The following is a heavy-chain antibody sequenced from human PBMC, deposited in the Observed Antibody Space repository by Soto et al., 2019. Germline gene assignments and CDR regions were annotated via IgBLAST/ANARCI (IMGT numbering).Heavy chain of an antibody. Sequence: SATLSITCTVSGGSINNYYWSWIRQPPGKRLEWIGYIFYSGSPTYNPSLKSRVTMSVDTSKNQFSLNLRSVTAADTAVYYCARGSDYGRYWGQGTLVTVSS. J-gene: IGHJ4*02. V-gene: IGHV4-59*01. CDR1: GGSINNYY. CDR2: IFYSGSP. CDR3: ARGSDYGRY. D-gene: IGHD4-17*01.